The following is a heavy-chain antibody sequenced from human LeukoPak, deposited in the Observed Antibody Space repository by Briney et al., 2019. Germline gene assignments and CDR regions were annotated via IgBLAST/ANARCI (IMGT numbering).Heavy chain of an antibody. J-gene: IGHJ4*02. CDR3: AFGSKEYNHFDY. CDR1: GFTFSSYG. Sequence: TGGSLRLSCAASGFTFSSYGMSWVRQAPGKGLEWVSAISGSGGSTYYADSVKGRFTISRDNSKNTLYLQMNSLRSEDTAVYYCAFGSKEYNHFDYWGQGTLVTVSS. V-gene: IGHV3-23*01. D-gene: IGHD1-1*01. CDR2: ISGSGGST.